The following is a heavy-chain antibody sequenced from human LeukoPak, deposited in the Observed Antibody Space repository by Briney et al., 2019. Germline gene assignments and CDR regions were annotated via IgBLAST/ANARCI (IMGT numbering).Heavy chain of an antibody. CDR3: AGNGHISAWSYYYYYVDV. V-gene: IGHV1-2*02. J-gene: IGHJ6*03. Sequence: GASVKVSCKASGYTFTDYSMHWVRQAPGQGLEWMGWINPNSGGRKYAQKFQGRVTMTRDTSISTAYMELSGLGFDDTAVYYCAGNGHISAWSYYYYYVDVWGIGTTVTVSS. CDR1: GYTFTDYS. D-gene: IGHD6-19*01. CDR2: INPNSGGR.